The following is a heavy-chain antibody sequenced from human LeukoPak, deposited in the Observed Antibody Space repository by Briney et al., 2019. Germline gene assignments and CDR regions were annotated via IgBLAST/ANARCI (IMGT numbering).Heavy chain of an antibody. V-gene: IGHV1-46*01. CDR1: GYTFTSYY. J-gene: IGHJ3*02. CDR2: INPSGGST. Sequence: ASVKVSCKASGYTFTSYYMHWVRQAPGQGLEWMGIINPSGGSTSYAQKFQGRVTMTRDMSTNTVYMEMSSLRYEDTAVYYCARDHGPGAIWGQGTMVTVSS. CDR3: ARDHGPGAI.